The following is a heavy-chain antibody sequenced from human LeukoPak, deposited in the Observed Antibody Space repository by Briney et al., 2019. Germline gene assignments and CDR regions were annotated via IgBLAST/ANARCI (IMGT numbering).Heavy chain of an antibody. J-gene: IGHJ4*02. Sequence: RSESLSLTCTVSGDSISISSYFWGWIRQSPGRGLQWIGTLSYSGSTYFNPSLKSRVTISVDTSKYQFSLNLSSVTAADTAVYYCARQGDSGYDYFHYWGQGILVTVSS. CDR2: LSYSGST. CDR3: ARQGDSGYDYFHY. V-gene: IGHV4-39*01. D-gene: IGHD5-12*01. CDR1: GDSISISSYF.